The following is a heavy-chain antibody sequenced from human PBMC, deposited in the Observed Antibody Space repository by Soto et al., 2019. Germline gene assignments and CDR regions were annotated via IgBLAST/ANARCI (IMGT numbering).Heavy chain of an antibody. CDR3: TPLALKYNSDWYALAD. V-gene: IGHV3-15*07. D-gene: IGHD6-19*01. CDR2: IKSETDGGKT. CDR1: GFTFSNVW. Sequence: EVQLVESGGGLVKPGGSLRLSCAGSGFTFSNVWMNWVRQAPGKGLEGVGRIKSETDGGKTDYAATVIGRFTIPRDDSNDTLYLQMNTLKTEDTATYYCTPLALKYNSDWYALADWGQGTRVTVSS. J-gene: IGHJ4*02.